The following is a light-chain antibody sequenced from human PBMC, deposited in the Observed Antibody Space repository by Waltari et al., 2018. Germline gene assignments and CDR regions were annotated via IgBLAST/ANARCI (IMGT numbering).Light chain of an antibody. CDR1: SSDLGSLHL. Sequence: QSALTQPASVSGSPGPSITISCTGPSSDLGSLHLVSWSPQPPDQAPKLLIYEVSKRPSEVSNRFSGSASGNTAYLTISGLQAEDEADYYCCSSPESSTSWVFGGGTKLTVL. V-gene: IGLV2-23*02. CDR3: CSSPESSTSWV. CDR2: EVS. J-gene: IGLJ3*02.